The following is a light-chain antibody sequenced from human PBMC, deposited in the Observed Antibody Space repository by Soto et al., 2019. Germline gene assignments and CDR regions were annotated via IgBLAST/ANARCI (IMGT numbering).Light chain of an antibody. CDR1: QSISNAQ. CDR3: QHDYGSPLT. CDR2: GAS. V-gene: IGKV3-20*01. Sequence: EVVLTQSPGTLSLSPGQRGTLSCRASQSISNAQLAWYQQKPGQAPRLLIYGASTRDPGIPDRFSGSGSGTDFTLTISRLEPEDCAVYYCQHDYGSPLTFGAGTKVEL. J-gene: IGKJ4*01.